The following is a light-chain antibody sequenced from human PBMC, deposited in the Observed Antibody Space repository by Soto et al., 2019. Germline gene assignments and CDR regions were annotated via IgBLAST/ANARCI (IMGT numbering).Light chain of an antibody. CDR2: RNN. CDR1: RSNIGSNT. V-gene: IGLV1-44*01. CDR3: AAWDDILNGVV. Sequence: QSVLTQPPSASATPGQRVTISCSGSRSNIGSNTINWYQQVPGTAPKLLIYRNNQRPSGVPDRFSGSKSGTSGSLAISGLQSEDEADYYCAAWDDILNGVVFGGGTKVTVL. J-gene: IGLJ2*01.